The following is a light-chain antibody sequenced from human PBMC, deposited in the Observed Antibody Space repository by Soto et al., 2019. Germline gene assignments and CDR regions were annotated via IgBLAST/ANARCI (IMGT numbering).Light chain of an antibody. CDR2: WAS. Sequence: DIVMTQSPDSLAVSLGERATVNCKSSQSVLHRSSNKNFLAWYQQKPGQPPKLLISWASTRESGVPARFSGSGSETDFALTISSLQAEDVAVYFGQHYYNTPWTFGQGTKVEIK. CDR1: QSVLHRSSNKNF. CDR3: QHYYNTPWT. J-gene: IGKJ1*01. V-gene: IGKV4-1*01.